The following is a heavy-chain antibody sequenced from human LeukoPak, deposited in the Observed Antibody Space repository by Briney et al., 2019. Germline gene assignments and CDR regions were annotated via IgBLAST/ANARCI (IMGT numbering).Heavy chain of an antibody. CDR2: ISSSGSTI. CDR3: AKSSAPSYYYYYMDV. J-gene: IGHJ6*03. V-gene: IGHV3-48*01. Sequence: PGGSLRLSCAASGFTFSSYGMNWVRQAPGKGLEWVSYISSSGSTIYYADSVKGRFTISRDNSKNTLYLQMNSLRAEDTAVYYCAKSSAPSYYYYYMDVWGKGTTVTVSS. CDR1: GFTFSSYG.